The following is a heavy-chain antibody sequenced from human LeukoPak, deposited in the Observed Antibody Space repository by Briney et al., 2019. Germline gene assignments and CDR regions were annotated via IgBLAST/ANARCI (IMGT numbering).Heavy chain of an antibody. V-gene: IGHV1-2*02. J-gene: IGHJ4*02. D-gene: IGHD1-26*01. CDR2: INPNSGGT. Sequence: AASVKVSCKASGYTFTGYYMHWVRQAPGQGLEWMGWINPNSGGTNYAQKFQGRVTMTRDTSISTAYMELSRLRSDDTAVYYCARGVGARTKTIDYWGQGTLVTVSS. CDR1: GYTFTGYY. CDR3: ARGVGARTKTIDY.